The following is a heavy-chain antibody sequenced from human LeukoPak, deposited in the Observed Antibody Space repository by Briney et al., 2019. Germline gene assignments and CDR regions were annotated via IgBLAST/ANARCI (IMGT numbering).Heavy chain of an antibody. J-gene: IGHJ4*02. V-gene: IGHV4-59*01. CDR1: GGSISSYY. CDR3: ARDIGYGDPQGLDY. Sequence: PSETLSLTCTVSGGSISSYYWSWIRQPPGKGLERIGYIYYSGSTNYNPSLKSRVTISVDTSKNQFSLKLSSVTAADTAVYYCARDIGYGDPQGLDYWGQGTLVTVSS. CDR2: IYYSGST. D-gene: IGHD4-17*01.